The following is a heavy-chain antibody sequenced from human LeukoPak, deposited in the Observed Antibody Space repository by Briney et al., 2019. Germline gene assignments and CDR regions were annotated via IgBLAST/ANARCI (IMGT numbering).Heavy chain of an antibody. CDR3: AREKQLGYCSGGSCYVFHYYMDV. V-gene: IGHV3-21*01. CDR2: ISSSSSYI. D-gene: IGHD2-15*01. Sequence: PGGSLRLSCAASGFTFSSYSMNWVRQAPGKGLEWVSSISSSSSYIYYADSVKGRFTISRDNAKNSLYLQMNSLRAEDTAVYYCAREKQLGYCSGGSCYVFHYYMDVWGKGTTVTVSS. J-gene: IGHJ6*03. CDR1: GFTFSSYS.